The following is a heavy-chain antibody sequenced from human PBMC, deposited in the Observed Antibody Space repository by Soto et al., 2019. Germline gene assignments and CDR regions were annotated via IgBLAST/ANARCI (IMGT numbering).Heavy chain of an antibody. CDR3: AKDFGYSRSFC. CDR1: GFTFSSYA. CDR2: ISGSGGST. V-gene: IGHV3-23*01. Sequence: GGPLRLSYAAAGFTFSSYARSWVRQAPGKGLEWVSAISGSGGSTYYADSVKGRFTISRDNSKNTLYLQMNSLRAEDTAVYYCAKDFGYSRSFCWGQGTLVTVSS. J-gene: IGHJ4*02. D-gene: IGHD6-6*01.